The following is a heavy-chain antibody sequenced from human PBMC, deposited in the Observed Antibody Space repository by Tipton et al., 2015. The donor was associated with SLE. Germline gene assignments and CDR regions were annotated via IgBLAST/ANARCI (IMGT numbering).Heavy chain of an antibody. D-gene: IGHD2-8*01. CDR2: IYYSGIT. CDR1: GGSISTYY. J-gene: IGHJ4*02. V-gene: IGHV4-59*01. CDR3: ARALCTYGVFCEDYFDF. Sequence: TLSLTCAVSGGSISTYYWSWIRQSPGKGLEWIGYIYYSGITNSSPSLKSRVTISVDTSKNQFSLKLSSVTAADTAVYYCARALCTYGVFCEDYFDFWGLGTLVTVSS.